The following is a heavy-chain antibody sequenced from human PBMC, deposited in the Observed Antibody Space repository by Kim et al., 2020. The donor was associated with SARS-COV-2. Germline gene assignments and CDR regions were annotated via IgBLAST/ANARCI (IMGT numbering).Heavy chain of an antibody. CDR1: GGSISSYY. Sequence: SETLSLTCTVSGGSISSYYWSWIRQPAGKGLEWIGRIYTSGSTNYNPSLKSRVTMSVDTSKNQFSLKLSSVTAADTAVYYCARTPPVRESIISSGYYYFDYWGQGTLVTVSS. J-gene: IGHJ4*02. CDR3: ARTPPVRESIISSGYYYFDY. V-gene: IGHV4-4*07. CDR2: IYTSGST. D-gene: IGHD3-22*01.